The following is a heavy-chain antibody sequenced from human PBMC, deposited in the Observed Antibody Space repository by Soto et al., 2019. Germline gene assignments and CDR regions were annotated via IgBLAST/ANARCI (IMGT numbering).Heavy chain of an antibody. J-gene: IGHJ4*02. CDR2: ISAYNGNT. CDR3: ASTNYGSGSCHFDY. CDR1: GYTFTSYG. Sequence: VKVSCKASGYTFTSYGISWVRQAPGQGLEWMGWISAYNGNTNYAQKLQGRVTMTTDTSTSTAYMELRSLRSDDTAVYYCASTNYGSGSCHFDYWGQGTLVTVSS. V-gene: IGHV1-18*01. D-gene: IGHD3-10*01.